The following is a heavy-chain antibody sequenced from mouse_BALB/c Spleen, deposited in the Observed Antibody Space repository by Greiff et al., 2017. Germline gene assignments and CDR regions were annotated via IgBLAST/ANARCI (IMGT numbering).Heavy chain of an antibody. V-gene: IGHV1-87*01. CDR1: GYTFTSYW. J-gene: IGHJ4*01. Sequence: VQLQQSGAELARPGASVKLSCKASGYTFTSYWMQWVKQRPGQGLEWIGAIYPGDGDTRYTQKFKGKATLTADKSSSTAYMQLSSLASEDSAVYYCARSGGNYGGYAMDYWGQGTSVTVSS. CDR3: ARSGGNYGGYAMDY. D-gene: IGHD2-1*01. CDR2: IYPGDGDT.